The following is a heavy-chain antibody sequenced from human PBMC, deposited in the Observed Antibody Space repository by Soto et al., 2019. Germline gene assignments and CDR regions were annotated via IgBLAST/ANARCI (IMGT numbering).Heavy chain of an antibody. CDR2: ISGSGGST. Sequence: GESLKISCAASGFTFSSYAMSWVRQAPGKGLEWVSAISGSGGSTYYADSVKGRFTISRDNSKNTLYLQMNSLRAEDTAVYYCAKDTVEVAPVDAFDIWGQGTMVTVSS. CDR3: AKDTVEVAPVDAFDI. D-gene: IGHD4-4*01. V-gene: IGHV3-23*01. J-gene: IGHJ3*02. CDR1: GFTFSSYA.